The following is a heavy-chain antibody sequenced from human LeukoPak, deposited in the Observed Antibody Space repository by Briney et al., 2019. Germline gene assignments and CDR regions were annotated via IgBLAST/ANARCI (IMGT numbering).Heavy chain of an antibody. CDR3: ARGVGASLDY. CDR2: MYPNSGNT. D-gene: IGHD1-26*01. CDR1: GYTFTSYD. V-gene: IGHV1-8*03. J-gene: IGHJ4*02. Sequence: VASVKVSCKASGYTFTSYDINWVRQATGQGLEWMGWMYPNSGNTGYAQKFQGRVTITRNTSISTAYMEPSSLRSEDTAVYYCARGVGASLDYWGQGTLVTVSS.